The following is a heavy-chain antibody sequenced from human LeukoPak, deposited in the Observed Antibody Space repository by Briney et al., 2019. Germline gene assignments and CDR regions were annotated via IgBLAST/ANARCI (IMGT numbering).Heavy chain of an antibody. J-gene: IGHJ4*02. V-gene: IGHV4-31*11. CDR1: GGSISSGGYY. CDR3: ARDKYGDYFAY. CDR2: IYSNGNT. Sequence: SETLSLTCAVSGGSISSGGYYWSWIRHHPGRGLEWIGYIYSNGNTYYNPSLKSRVAMSVDTPKNQFSLKLSSVTAADTAVYYCARDKYGDYFAYWGQGTLVTVSS. D-gene: IGHD4-17*01.